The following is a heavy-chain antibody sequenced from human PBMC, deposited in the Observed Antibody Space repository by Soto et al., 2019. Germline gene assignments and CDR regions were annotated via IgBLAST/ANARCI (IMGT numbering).Heavy chain of an antibody. Sequence: PGRSLRLSCAASGFTFDDYAMHWVRQAPGKGLEWVSGISWNSGSIGYADSVKGRFTISRDNAKNSLYLQMNSLRAEDTALYYCAKDSCISTSCYFFDYWGQGTLVTSPQ. D-gene: IGHD2-2*01. CDR2: ISWNSGSI. CDR3: AKDSCISTSCYFFDY. CDR1: GFTFDDYA. V-gene: IGHV3-9*01. J-gene: IGHJ4*02.